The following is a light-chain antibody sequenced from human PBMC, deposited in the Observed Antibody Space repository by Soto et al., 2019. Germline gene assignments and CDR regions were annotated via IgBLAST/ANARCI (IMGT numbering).Light chain of an antibody. Sequence: QPVLTQSPSASASLGASVKLTCTLSSGHSSYAIAWHQQQPAKGPRYLMKLNSDGSHSKGDGIPDRFSGSSSGAERYLTISSLQSEDEADYYCQTWGTGIQVFGTGTKLTVL. V-gene: IGLV4-69*01. CDR2: LNSDGSH. J-gene: IGLJ1*01. CDR1: SGHSSYA. CDR3: QTWGTGIQV.